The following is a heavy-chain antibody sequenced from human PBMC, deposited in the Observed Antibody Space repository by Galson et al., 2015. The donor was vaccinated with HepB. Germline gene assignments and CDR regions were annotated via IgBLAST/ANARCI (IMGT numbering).Heavy chain of an antibody. CDR3: ARGGGRLSCSSTSCYLGAFDI. CDR2: IYHSGST. V-gene: IGHV4-30-2*01. CDR1: GGSISSGGYS. J-gene: IGHJ3*02. D-gene: IGHD2-2*01. Sequence: TLSLTCAVSGGSISSGGYSWSWIRQPPGKGLEWIGYIYHSGSTYYNPSLKSRVTISVDRSKNQFSLKLSSVTAADTAVYYCARGGGRLSCSSTSCYLGAFDIWGQGTMVTVSS.